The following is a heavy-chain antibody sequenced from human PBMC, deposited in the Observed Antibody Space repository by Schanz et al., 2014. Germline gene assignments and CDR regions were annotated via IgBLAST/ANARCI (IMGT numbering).Heavy chain of an antibody. J-gene: IGHJ4*02. V-gene: IGHV3-30*03. CDR2: ISYDGSKK. CDR3: ARGGFGEVSYFDY. D-gene: IGHD3-10*01. Sequence: AHLVESGGGLVKPGGSLTLSCAASSFTVTNAWMSWVRQAPGKGLEWVGVISYDGSKKSYADSVKGRFTISRDNSKNTLYLQMNSLRPEDTAVYYCARGGFGEVSYFDYWGQGTLXTVSS. CDR1: SFTVTNAW.